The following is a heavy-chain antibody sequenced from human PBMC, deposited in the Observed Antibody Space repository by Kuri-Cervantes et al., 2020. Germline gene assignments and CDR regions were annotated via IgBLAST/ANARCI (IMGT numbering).Heavy chain of an antibody. Sequence: KISCKASGGTFSSYAISWVRQAPGQGLEWMGGIIPIFGTANYAQKFQGRVTMTTDTSTSTAYMELRSLRSDDTAVYYCASSRRRGSGWSSAFDIWGQGTMVTVSS. CDR3: ASSRRRGSGWSSAFDI. V-gene: IGHV1-69*05. J-gene: IGHJ3*02. CDR2: IIPIFGTA. D-gene: IGHD6-19*01. CDR1: GGTFSSYA.